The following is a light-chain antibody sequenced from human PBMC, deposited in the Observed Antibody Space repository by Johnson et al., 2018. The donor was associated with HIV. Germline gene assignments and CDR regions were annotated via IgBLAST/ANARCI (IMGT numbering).Light chain of an antibody. CDR2: DNN. J-gene: IGLJ1*01. CDR1: SSNIGNNY. CDR3: GTWDSSLSKV. V-gene: IGLV1-51*01. Sequence: QSVLTQPPSVSAAPGQKVTISCSGSSSNIGNNYVSWYQQLPGTAPKLLIYDNNKRPSGIPDRFSGSKSGTSATLGITGLQTGDEADYYCGTWDSSLSKVFGPGTKVTVL.